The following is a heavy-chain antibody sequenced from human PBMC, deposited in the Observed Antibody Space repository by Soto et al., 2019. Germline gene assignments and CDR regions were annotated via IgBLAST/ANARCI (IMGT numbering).Heavy chain of an antibody. J-gene: IGHJ3*02. V-gene: IGHV1-69*12. CDR2: IIPIFSTT. CDR3: AREVAANGTFREDVFDI. D-gene: IGHD6-13*01. Sequence: QVHLVQSGAAVKKPGSSVKVSCKASGCTFSNHAINWVRQAPGQGLEWMGRIIPIFSTTNYAQKFQGIVTFTADESTVTAYMELSSLKHDDTAVYYCAREVAANGTFREDVFDIWGQGTLVTISS. CDR1: GCTFSNHA.